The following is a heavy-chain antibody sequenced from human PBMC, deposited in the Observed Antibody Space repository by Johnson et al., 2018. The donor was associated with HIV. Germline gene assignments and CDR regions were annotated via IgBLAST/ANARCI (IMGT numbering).Heavy chain of an antibody. CDR1: GFTVINNY. CDR2: IYSRDTT. D-gene: IGHD2/OR15-2a*01. CDR3: AKNFGRILGAGGLEVGDAFDI. V-gene: IGHV3-66*01. J-gene: IGHJ3*02. Sequence: VQLVESGGGLVQPGGSLRLSCAVSGFTVINNYMTWVRQAPGKGLEWVSIIYSRDTTYYADSVKGRFSISRDSSTNTLYLQMNSLRDEDTAVYYCAKNFGRILGAGGLEVGDAFDIWGQGTMVTVSS.